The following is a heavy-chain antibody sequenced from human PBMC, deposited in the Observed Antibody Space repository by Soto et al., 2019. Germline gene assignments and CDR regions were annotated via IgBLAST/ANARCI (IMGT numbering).Heavy chain of an antibody. CDR2: IHYSGSS. CDR1: GDSIRSTRHY. J-gene: IGHJ4*02. D-gene: IGHD3-10*01. Sequence: SETLSLTCTVSGDSIRSTRHYWGWIRQPPGKGLEWIGSIHYSGSSDYNPSLKSRVTTSVDTSKNQFSLKLTSGTAADTAVYYCARHIRGVSGDYFHNWGRGTLVTVSS. CDR3: ARHIRGVSGDYFHN. V-gene: IGHV4-39*01.